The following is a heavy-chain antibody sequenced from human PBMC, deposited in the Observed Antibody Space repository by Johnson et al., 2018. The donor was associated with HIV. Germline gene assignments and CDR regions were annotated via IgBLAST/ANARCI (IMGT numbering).Heavy chain of an antibody. CDR1: GFTFSNHA. V-gene: IGHV3-30*04. D-gene: IGHD6-6*01. J-gene: IGHJ3*02. CDR2: IWYDGSNK. Sequence: QVQLVESGGGVVQPGRSLRLSCAASGFTFSNHALHWVRQAPGKGLEWVAVIWYDGSNKYYADSVKGRFTISRDNSKNTLYLQMNSLRAEDTAVYYCARVYSSSSAHAFDIWGQGTMVTVSS. CDR3: ARVYSSSSAHAFDI.